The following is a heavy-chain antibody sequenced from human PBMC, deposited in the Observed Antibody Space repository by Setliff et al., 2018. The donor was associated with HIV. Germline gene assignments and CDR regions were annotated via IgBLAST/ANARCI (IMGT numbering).Heavy chain of an antibody. CDR3: ARDRPSSSWYFNAFDI. CDR1: GGSISTYY. D-gene: IGHD6-13*01. CDR2: IYSSGST. J-gene: IGHJ3*02. Sequence: SETLSLTCTVSGGSISTYYWSWIRQPPGKRLEWIGYIYSSGSTNYNPSLKSRVTISVDTSKNQFSLKLTSVTAADTAVYYCARDRPSSSWYFNAFDIWGQGTMVTV. V-gene: IGHV4-59*01.